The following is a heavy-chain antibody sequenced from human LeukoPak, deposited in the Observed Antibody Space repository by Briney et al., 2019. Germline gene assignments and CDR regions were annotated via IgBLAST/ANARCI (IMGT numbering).Heavy chain of an antibody. D-gene: IGHD2-15*01. Sequence: GESLKISCKGSGYSFTSYWIGWVRQMPGKGLEWMGIVYPGDSDTRYSPSFQGQVTISADKSISTAYLQWSSLKASDTAMYYCARSPLGYCSGNGCSYFEYWGQGTLVTVSS. CDR1: GYSFTSYW. J-gene: IGHJ4*02. CDR2: VYPGDSDT. V-gene: IGHV5-51*01. CDR3: ARSPLGYCSGNGCSYFEY.